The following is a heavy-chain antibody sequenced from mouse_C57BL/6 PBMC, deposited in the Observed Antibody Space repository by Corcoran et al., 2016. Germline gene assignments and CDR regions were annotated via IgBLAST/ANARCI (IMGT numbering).Heavy chain of an antibody. Sequence: QVQLQQSGAELVKPGASVKISCKASGYAFSSYWMNWVKQRPEKGLEWIGQIYPGDGDTNYNGKFKGKATLTADKSSSTAYMQLSSLTSEDSAVYFCARSYYGSSYDYFDYWGQGTTLTVSS. CDR2: IYPGDGDT. CDR3: ARSYYGSSYDYFDY. CDR1: GYAFSSYW. V-gene: IGHV1-80*01. J-gene: IGHJ2*01. D-gene: IGHD1-1*01.